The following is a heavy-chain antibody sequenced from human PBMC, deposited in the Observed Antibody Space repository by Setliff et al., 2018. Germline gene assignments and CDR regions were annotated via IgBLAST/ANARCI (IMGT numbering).Heavy chain of an antibody. CDR1: GGSISSHY. J-gene: IGHJ6*03. Sequence: PSETLSLTCTVSGGSISSHYWSWIRQPPGKGLEWIGSIYYSGSTYYNPSLKSRVTISVDTSKNQFSLNLSSVTAADTAVYYCARLGGSSTSGGFYYFYYYMDVWGKGTTVTVSS. CDR2: IYYSGST. D-gene: IGHD2-2*01. CDR3: ARLGGSSTSGGFYYFYYYMDV. V-gene: IGHV4-59*05.